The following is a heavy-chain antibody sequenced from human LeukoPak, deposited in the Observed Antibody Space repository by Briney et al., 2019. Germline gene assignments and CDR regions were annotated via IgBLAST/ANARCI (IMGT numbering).Heavy chain of an antibody. J-gene: IGHJ3*02. CDR1: GYSISSGYY. D-gene: IGHD6-13*01. V-gene: IGHV4-38-2*02. CDR3: AREREQQLAYDAFDI. Sequence: PSETLSLTCTVSGYSISSGYYWGWIRQPPGKGLEWIGSIYHSGSTYYNPSLKSRVTISVDTSKNQFSLQLNSVTPEDTAVYYCAREREQQLAYDAFDIWGQGTMVTVSS. CDR2: IYHSGST.